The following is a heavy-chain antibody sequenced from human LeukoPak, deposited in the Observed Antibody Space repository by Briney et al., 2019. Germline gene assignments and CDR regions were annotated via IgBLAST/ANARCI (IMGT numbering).Heavy chain of an antibody. J-gene: IGHJ4*02. CDR2: IDPSDSYT. Sequence: GESLRISCQGSGYRFTSYWISCVRQMPGKGLAWMGRIDPSDSYTNYSPSFQGHVTISADKSISTAYLQWSSLKASATAMYYCARQGYGDYSDYWGQGTLVTVSS. CDR3: ARQGYGDYSDY. D-gene: IGHD4-17*01. CDR1: GYRFTSYW. V-gene: IGHV5-10-1*01.